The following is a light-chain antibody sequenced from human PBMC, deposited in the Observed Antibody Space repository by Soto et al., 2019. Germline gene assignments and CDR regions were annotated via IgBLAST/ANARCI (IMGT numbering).Light chain of an antibody. CDR3: QSYDSSLSGRV. Sequence: QLVLTQPPSVAGAPGQRVTISCTGRSSNIGAGYDVHWYQQLPGTSPKLLIYGNSNRPPGLPDRFSGSKSGTSASLAITGLQAEDEADYHCQSYDSSLSGRVFGGGNKLTVL. CDR2: GNS. J-gene: IGLJ3*02. CDR1: SSNIGAGYD. V-gene: IGLV1-40*01.